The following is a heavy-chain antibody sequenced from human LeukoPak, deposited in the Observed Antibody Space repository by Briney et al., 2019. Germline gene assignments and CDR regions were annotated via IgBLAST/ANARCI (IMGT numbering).Heavy chain of an antibody. CDR2: ISNIGST. J-gene: IGHJ3*01. V-gene: IGHV4-59*01. D-gene: IGHD5-18*01. CDR1: GASISSYF. CDR3: TRDRSALDT. Sequence: SETLSLTCTVSGASISSYFWTWLRQSPGKGLEWIGYISNIGSTNYNPSLKSRVTISGDTSQNQFSLKLNSVTAADTAVYYCTRDRSALDTWGQGTMVTVSS.